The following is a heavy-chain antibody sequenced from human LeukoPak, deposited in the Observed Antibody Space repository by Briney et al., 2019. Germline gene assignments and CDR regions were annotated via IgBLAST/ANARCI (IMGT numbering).Heavy chain of an antibody. V-gene: IGHV4-30-2*01. CDR2: IYHSGST. Sequence: PSETLSLTCPVSGGSISSGGYYWSWLRQPPGKGLEWIGYIYHSGSTYYNPSLKSRVTISVDRSKNQFSLKLSSVTAADTAVYYCASHMDPDTAMVMVEGHYWVQGTLVTVSS. D-gene: IGHD5-18*01. J-gene: IGHJ4*02. CDR3: ASHMDPDTAMVMVEGHY. CDR1: GGSISSGGYY.